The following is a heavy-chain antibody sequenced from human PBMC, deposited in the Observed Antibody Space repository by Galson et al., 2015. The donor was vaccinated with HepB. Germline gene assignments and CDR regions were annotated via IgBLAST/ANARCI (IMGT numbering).Heavy chain of an antibody. CDR3: AKDGIVWFGEPNRYYYYGMDV. D-gene: IGHD3-10*01. CDR1: GFTFSSYG. J-gene: IGHJ6*02. V-gene: IGHV3-30*18. Sequence: SLRLSCAASGFTFSSYGMHWVRQAPGKGLEWVAVISYDGSNKYYADSVKGRFTISRDNSKNTLYLQMNSLRAEDTAVYYCAKDGIVWFGEPNRYYYYGMDVWGQGTTVTVSS. CDR2: ISYDGSNK.